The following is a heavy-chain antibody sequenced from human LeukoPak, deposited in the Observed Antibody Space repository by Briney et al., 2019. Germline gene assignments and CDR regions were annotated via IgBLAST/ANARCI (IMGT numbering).Heavy chain of an antibody. CDR3: ARARLREFDFDY. CDR1: GYTFTSYG. J-gene: IGHJ4*02. Sequence: ASVQVSCKASGYTFTSYGISWVRQAPGQGLEWMGWISAYNGNTNYAQKLQGRVTMTTDTSTSTAYMELRSLRSDDTAVYYCARARLREFDFDYWGQGTLVTVSS. D-gene: IGHD3-10*01. V-gene: IGHV1-18*01. CDR2: ISAYNGNT.